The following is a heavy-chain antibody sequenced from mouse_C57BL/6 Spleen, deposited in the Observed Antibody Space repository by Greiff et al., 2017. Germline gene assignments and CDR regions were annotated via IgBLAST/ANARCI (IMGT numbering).Heavy chain of an antibody. V-gene: IGHV1-81*01. CDR1: GYTFTSYG. CDR2: IYPRSGNT. Sequence: VQLQQSGAELARPGASVKLSCKASGYTFTSYGISWVKQRTGQGLEWIGEIYPRSGNTYYNEKFKGKATLTADKSSSTAYMELRSLTSEDSAVYFCALGTGVWFAYWGQGTLVTVSA. D-gene: IGHD3-1*01. J-gene: IGHJ3*01. CDR3: ALGTGVWFAY.